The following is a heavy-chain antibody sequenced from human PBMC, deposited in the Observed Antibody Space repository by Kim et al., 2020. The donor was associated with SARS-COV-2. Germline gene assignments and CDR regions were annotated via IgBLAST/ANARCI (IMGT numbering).Heavy chain of an antibody. CDR3: ARGDVLPAAIGGGFDYYSLDV. CDR1: GDSISSYY. V-gene: IGHV4-59*13. CDR2: IYYNGST. D-gene: IGHD2-2*01. Sequence: SETLSLTCTASGDSISSYYWSWIRQAPGKVLEWIGYIYYNGSTNYNPSLKSRGTITVCKTTNQFSLKLSSVTAADTALYYCARGDVLPAAIGGGFDYYSLDVWGKGTRVTVSS. J-gene: IGHJ6*03.